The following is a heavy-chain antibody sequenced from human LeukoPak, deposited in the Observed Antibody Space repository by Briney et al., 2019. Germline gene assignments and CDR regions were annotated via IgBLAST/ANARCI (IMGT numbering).Heavy chain of an antibody. J-gene: IGHJ6*02. V-gene: IGHV4-39*01. CDR2: IYYSGST. CDR3: ASTASDCSSTSCYWGRYYYYGMDV. CDR1: GGSISSSSYY. D-gene: IGHD2-2*01. Sequence: ASETLSLTCTVSGGSISSSSYYWGWIRQPPGKGLEWIGSIYYSGSTYYNPSLKSRVTISVDTSKNQFSLKLSSVTAADTAVYYCASTASDCSSTSCYWGRYYYYGMDVWGQGTTVTVS.